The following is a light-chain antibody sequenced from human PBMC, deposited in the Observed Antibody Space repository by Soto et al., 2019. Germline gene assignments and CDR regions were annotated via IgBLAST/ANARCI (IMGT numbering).Light chain of an antibody. J-gene: IGKJ4*01. CDR1: QSLVHRNGYDS. V-gene: IGKV2-28*01. CDR3: MQARRPPFT. Sequence: IVLTQSPLSLPVTPGEQASISCRSSQSLVHRNGYDSLDWYLQKPGQSPQLLIYLSTHWPSGVRDRFSVSGSGVYFRLSISSVQTGDVGVYYCMQARRPPFTFGGGTKVEIK. CDR2: LST.